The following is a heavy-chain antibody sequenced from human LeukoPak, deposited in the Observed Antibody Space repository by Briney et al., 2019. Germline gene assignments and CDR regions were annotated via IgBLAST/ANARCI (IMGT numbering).Heavy chain of an antibody. V-gene: IGHV4-30-4*01. Sequence: SETLSLTCTVSGGSISSGDYYWTWIRQPPGKGLEWIGYIYYSGSTYYNPSLKSRLTISVDTSKKQSSLKLTSVTAADTAVYFCARGVGSSWYGDWGQGTLVTVSS. CDR1: GGSISSGDYY. J-gene: IGHJ4*02. CDR2: IYYSGST. CDR3: ARGVGSSWYGD. D-gene: IGHD6-13*01.